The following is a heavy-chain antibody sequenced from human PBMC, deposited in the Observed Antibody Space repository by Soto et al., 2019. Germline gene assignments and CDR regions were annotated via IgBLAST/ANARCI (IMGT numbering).Heavy chain of an antibody. CDR2: IYWNDDK. CDR1: GFSLSTSGVG. D-gene: IGHD3-9*01. J-gene: IGHJ4*02. Sequence: SGPTVVNPTQTLTLTCTFSGFSLSTSGVGXGWIRQPPGKALEWLALIYWNDDKRYSPSLKSRLTITKDTSKNQVVLTMTNMDPVDTATYYCAHSRVRYFDWRTFDYWGQGTLVTVSS. CDR3: AHSRVRYFDWRTFDY. V-gene: IGHV2-5*01.